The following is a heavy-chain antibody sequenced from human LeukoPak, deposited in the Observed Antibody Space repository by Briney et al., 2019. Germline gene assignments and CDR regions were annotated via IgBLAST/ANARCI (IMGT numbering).Heavy chain of an antibody. Sequence: SETLSLTCTVSGGSIISNNNYWGWSRQSPGKGLEWIASVNDRGSTYYNMSLKSRVTISVDTSMNQFSLKLSSVAAADTAVYYCARHALGWYFYFDYWGQGTLVTVSS. CDR1: GGSIISNNNY. CDR3: ARHALGWYFYFDY. V-gene: IGHV4-39*01. CDR2: VNDRGST. J-gene: IGHJ4*02. D-gene: IGHD2-15*01.